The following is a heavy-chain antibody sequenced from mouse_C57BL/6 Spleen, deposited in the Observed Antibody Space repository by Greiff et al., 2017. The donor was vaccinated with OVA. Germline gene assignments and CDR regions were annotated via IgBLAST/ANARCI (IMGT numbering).Heavy chain of an antibody. Sequence: EVKLQESGPGLVKPSQSLSLTCSVTGYSITSGYYWNWIRQFPGNKLEWMGYISYDGSNNYNPSLKNRISITRDTSKNQFFLKLNSVTTEDTATYYCARDQWGLLRGYFDYWGQGTTLTVSS. V-gene: IGHV3-6*01. CDR3: ARDQWGLLRGYFDY. CDR2: ISYDGSN. CDR1: GYSITSGYY. D-gene: IGHD1-1*01. J-gene: IGHJ2*01.